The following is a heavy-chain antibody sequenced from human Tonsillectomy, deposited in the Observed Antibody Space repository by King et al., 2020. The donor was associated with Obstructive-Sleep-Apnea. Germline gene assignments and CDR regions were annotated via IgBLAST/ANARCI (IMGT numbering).Heavy chain of an antibody. V-gene: IGHV3-73*02. CDR3: TRVPEGNWFDP. Sequence: VQLVESGGGLVQPGGSLKLSCAASGFTFSGSAMHWVRQASGKGLEWVGRIRSKANSYATAYAASVKGRFTISRDDSKNTAYLQMNSLKTEDTAVYYWTRVPEGNWFDPWGQGTLVTVSS. CDR1: GFTFSGSA. J-gene: IGHJ5*02. CDR2: IRSKANSYAT.